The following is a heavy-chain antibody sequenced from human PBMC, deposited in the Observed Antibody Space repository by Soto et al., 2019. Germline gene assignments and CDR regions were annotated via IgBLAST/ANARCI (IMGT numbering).Heavy chain of an antibody. J-gene: IGHJ4*02. CDR1: GITFSGYW. V-gene: IGHV3-74*01. CDR3: ATVFEH. CDR2: VDSAGSGT. Sequence: VPLVESGGGSVQPGGSLRLSCVDSGITFSGYWMHWVRQVPGKGLVWVARVDSAGSGTCYAYSVKGRFTISRDNAKNTLSLQMDSLRVEDTAVYYCATVFEHWGQGIPVTVSS.